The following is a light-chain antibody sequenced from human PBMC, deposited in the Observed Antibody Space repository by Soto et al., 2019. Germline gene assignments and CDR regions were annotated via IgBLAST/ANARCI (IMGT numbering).Light chain of an antibody. V-gene: IGKV2-30*01. CDR1: QSLVYSDGNTY. Sequence: DVVMTQSPLSLPVTLGQPASISCRSSQSLVYSDGNTYLNWFQQRPGQSPRRLIYKVSNRDSGVPDKFGGSGWGTDLPLKISRVGAENVGFYYCIQGTSWPPITFGKGTRLEIK. CDR3: IQGTSWPPIT. J-gene: IGKJ5*01. CDR2: KVS.